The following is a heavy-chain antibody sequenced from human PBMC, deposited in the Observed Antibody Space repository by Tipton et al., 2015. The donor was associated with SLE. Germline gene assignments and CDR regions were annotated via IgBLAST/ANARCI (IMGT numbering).Heavy chain of an antibody. CDR2: VYHTGST. CDR1: GGSIDSNY. V-gene: IGHV4-59*08. J-gene: IGHJ2*01. CDR3: ARRSKYVWYFDL. D-gene: IGHD4-11*01. Sequence: LRLSCTVSGGSIDSNYWSWIRQPPGKELESIGSVYHTGSTNYSPSLKSRVTISVDTSKNQFSLKLTSVTAADTAVYYCARRSKYVWYFDLWGRGSLVTVSS.